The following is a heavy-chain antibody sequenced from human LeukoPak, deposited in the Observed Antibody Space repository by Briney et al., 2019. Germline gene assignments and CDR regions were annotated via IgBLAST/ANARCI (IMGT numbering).Heavy chain of an antibody. J-gene: IGHJ4*02. V-gene: IGHV1-8*01. Sequence: APVKVSCKASGYTVTSYDINWVRQATGQGLEWMGWMNPNSGRTGYAQNFRGRITITRNTSISTAYLELSSLRSDDTAVYYCTRETSSRYFDYWGQGTLVTVSS. CDR1: GYTVTSYD. D-gene: IGHD1-14*01. CDR2: MNPNSGRT. CDR3: TRETSSRYFDY.